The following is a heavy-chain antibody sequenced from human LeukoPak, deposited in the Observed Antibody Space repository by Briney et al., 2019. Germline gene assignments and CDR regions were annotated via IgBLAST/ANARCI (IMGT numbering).Heavy chain of an antibody. J-gene: IGHJ4*02. Sequence: PGGSLRLSCVVSGFTFSTYSMNWVRQAPGKGLEWVSHITGSSTIYYADSVKGRFTISRDNPKNSLYLQINSLRAEDTAVYYCARGIDNWGQGTLVTVSS. CDR2: ITGSSTI. V-gene: IGHV3-48*01. CDR1: GFTFSTYS. CDR3: ARGIDN.